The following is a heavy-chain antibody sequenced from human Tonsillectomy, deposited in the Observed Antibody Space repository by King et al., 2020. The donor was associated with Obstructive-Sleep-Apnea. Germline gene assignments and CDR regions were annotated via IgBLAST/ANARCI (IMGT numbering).Heavy chain of an antibody. CDR2: ISGSGGGT. CDR1: GFIFSDYA. J-gene: IGHJ4*02. CDR3: AKDLGH. V-gene: IGHV3-23*04. Sequence: VQLVESGGGLVQPGGSLRLSCAASGFIFSDYALSWVRQAPGKWLEWVSTISGSGGGTYYATSVKCRFTISRDNSKNTLFLQMNSLRAEDTAVYYCAKDLGHWGQGALVTVSS.